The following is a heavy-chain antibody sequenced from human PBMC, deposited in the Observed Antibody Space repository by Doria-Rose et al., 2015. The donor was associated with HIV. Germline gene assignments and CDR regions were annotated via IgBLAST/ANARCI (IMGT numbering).Heavy chain of an antibody. J-gene: IGHJ4*02. Sequence: VTLKESGPVLVKPTETLTLTCTVSGVSLSSPGMGVSWIRQPPGKALEWLANIFSDDDRSYKTSLNSRLTISRGTSRSQVVLTMTDMDPVDTATYYCARIKSSRWYHKYYFDFWGQGTLVIVSA. CDR3: ARIKSSRWYHKYYFDF. CDR1: GVSLSSPGMG. CDR2: IFSDDDR. D-gene: IGHD6-13*01. V-gene: IGHV2-26*01.